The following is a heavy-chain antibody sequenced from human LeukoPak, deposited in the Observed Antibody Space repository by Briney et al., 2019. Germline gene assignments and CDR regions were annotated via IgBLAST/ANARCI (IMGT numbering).Heavy chain of an antibody. Sequence: SETLSLTCTVSGGSISNYYWNWIRQPAGKGLEWIGYIYYSGSTNYNPSLKSRVTISVDTSKNQFSLQLSSVTAADTAVYYCARDWAVTGTVAFDIWGQGTMVTVSS. CDR3: ARDWAVTGTVAFDI. D-gene: IGHD6-19*01. J-gene: IGHJ3*02. V-gene: IGHV4-59*01. CDR1: GGSISNYY. CDR2: IYYSGST.